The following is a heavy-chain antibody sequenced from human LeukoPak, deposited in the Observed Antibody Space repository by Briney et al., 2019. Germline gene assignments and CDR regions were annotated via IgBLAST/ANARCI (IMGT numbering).Heavy chain of an antibody. J-gene: IGHJ4*02. D-gene: IGHD5-18*01. CDR1: GGSINSGGYS. CDR3: ARGYGTFDF. Sequence: SQTLSLTCAVSGGSINSGGYSWSWIRQPPGKGPEWMGYIYHSGSTYHNPSLKSRVTMSVDRSKNHFSLKLNSVTAADTAVYYCARGYGTFDFWGQGILVTVSS. V-gene: IGHV4-30-2*01. CDR2: IYHSGST.